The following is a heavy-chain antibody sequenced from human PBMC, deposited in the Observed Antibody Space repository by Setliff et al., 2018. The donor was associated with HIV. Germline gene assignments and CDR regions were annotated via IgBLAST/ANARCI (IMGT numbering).Heavy chain of an antibody. Sequence: SETLSLTCTVSGGSISSSDYYWGWIRQPPGKGLEWIGSIFYSGRSTYNPSLESRVIISIDKSKKHFSLRLSAVTAADTAVYYCAASVADYGKGGGMGYWGQGTLVTVSS. J-gene: IGHJ4*02. D-gene: IGHD3-10*01. CDR2: IFYSGRS. CDR1: GGSISSSDYY. V-gene: IGHV4-39*07. CDR3: AASVADYGKGGGMGY.